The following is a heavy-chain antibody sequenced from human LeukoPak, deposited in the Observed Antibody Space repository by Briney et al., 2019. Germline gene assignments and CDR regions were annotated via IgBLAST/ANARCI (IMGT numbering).Heavy chain of an antibody. CDR3: ARGLPGTVGLGY. CDR1: GYTFSSYG. V-gene: IGHV1-18*01. CDR2: ISPYNGHT. Sequence: ASLKVSCKASGYTFSSYGVSWVRQAPGQGLEWMGWISPYNGHTNYAQNLQGRVTLTTDTSTSTAYMELRSLRFDDTAVYYCARGLPGTVGLGYWGQGTQVTVSS. J-gene: IGHJ4*02. D-gene: IGHD6-13*01.